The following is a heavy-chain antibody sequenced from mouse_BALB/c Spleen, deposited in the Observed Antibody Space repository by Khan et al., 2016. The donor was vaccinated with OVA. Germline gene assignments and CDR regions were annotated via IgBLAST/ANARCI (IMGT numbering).Heavy chain of an antibody. CDR2: ISYSGNT. J-gene: IGHJ2*01. CDR3: ARVYGGDFDD. V-gene: IGHV3-2*02. D-gene: IGHD1-1*01. CDR1: GYSITSDYA. Sequence: EVELVESGPGLVKPSQSLSLICTVTGYSITSDYAWNWIRQFPGNKLEWMGFISYSGNTKYNPSLKSRISITRDTSKNQFFLQLNSVTTEDTATYYCARVYGGDFDDWGQGTTRTVSS.